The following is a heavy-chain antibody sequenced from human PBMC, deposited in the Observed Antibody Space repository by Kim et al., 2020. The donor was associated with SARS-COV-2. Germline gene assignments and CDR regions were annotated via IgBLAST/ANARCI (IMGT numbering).Heavy chain of an antibody. V-gene: IGHV3-21*01. CDR2: ITNGGDSI. D-gene: IGHD1-26*01. J-gene: IGHJ6*02. CDR3: ARARYGGIYSRDYFYGVDV. Sequence: GGSLRPSCAASGFTFSSYAMIWVRQAPGKGLEWVSSITNGGDSIYYADSVKGRFTISRDNAKNSLYLQMNSLRVEDTAVYYCARARYGGIYSRDYFYGVDVWGQGTTVTVSS. CDR1: GFTFSSYA.